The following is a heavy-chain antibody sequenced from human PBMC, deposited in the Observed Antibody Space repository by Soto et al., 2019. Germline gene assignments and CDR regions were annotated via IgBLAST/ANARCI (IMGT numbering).Heavy chain of an antibody. V-gene: IGHV2-5*02. CDR1: GFSLRTSGVG. D-gene: IGHD6-19*01. J-gene: IGHJ5*02. CDR2: IYWDDDK. Sequence: SGPTLVNPTQTLTLTCIFSGFSLRTSGVGVGWIRQPPGKALEWLGFIYWDDDKRYSPSLKSRLTITKDTSKNQVVLTMTNMDPVDTATYYCAKSGSSGWYGWFDTWGQGTLVTVSS. CDR3: AKSGSSGWYGWFDT.